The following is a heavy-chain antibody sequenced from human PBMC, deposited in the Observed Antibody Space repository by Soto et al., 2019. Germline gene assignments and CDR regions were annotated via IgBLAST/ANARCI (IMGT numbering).Heavy chain of an antibody. Sequence: QVQLVQSGAEEKKPGASVKVSCKTSGYMFTSYALHWVRQAPGQRLEWMGWINPGTGDTRYSQNLQGRVTITRDTSASTAYMELSSLTSADTAVYYCAKDAHCSGGTCYSAFDIWGLGEMVTVSP. V-gene: IGHV1-3*05. J-gene: IGHJ3*02. CDR2: INPGTGDT. D-gene: IGHD2-15*01. CDR3: AKDAHCSGGTCYSAFDI. CDR1: GYMFTSYA.